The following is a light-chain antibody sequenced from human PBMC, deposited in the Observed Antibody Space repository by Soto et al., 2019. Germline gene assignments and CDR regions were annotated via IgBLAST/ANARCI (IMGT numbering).Light chain of an antibody. Sequence: SYELTQPPSVSVAPGQTARITCGGNNNGSKGVHWYQQKPGQAPVLVVYDDSDRPSGITERFSGSNSGNTATLTISRVEAGDEADYYCQVWDSSSDRPVFGTGTKVTVL. J-gene: IGLJ1*01. CDR3: QVWDSSSDRPV. CDR1: NNGSKG. CDR2: DDS. V-gene: IGLV3-21*02.